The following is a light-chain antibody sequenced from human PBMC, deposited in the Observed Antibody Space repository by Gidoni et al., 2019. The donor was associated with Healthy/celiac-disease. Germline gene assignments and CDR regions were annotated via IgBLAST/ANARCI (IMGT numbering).Light chain of an antibody. CDR2: LGS. CDR1: QSLLHSNGYNY. V-gene: IGKV2-28*01. J-gene: IGKJ2*01. CDR3: MQALQTGYT. Sequence: DIVMTQSPLSLPVTPGEPASISCRSSQSLLHSNGYNYLDWYLQKPGQSPQLLIDLGSNRASGVPDRFSGSGSGTDFTLKISRVEAEDVGVYYCMQALQTGYTFGQGTKLEIK.